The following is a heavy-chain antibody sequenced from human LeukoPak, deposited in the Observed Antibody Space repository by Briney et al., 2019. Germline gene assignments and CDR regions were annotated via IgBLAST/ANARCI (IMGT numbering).Heavy chain of an antibody. V-gene: IGHV3-23*01. CDR1: GFTFSSYG. CDR3: ASHWRGDDYYFDY. Sequence: PGGSLRLSCAASGFTFSSYGMSWVRQAPGKGLEWVSAISGSGGSTYYADSVKGRFTISRDNSKNTLYLQMNSLRAEDTAVYYCASHWRGDDYYFDYWGQGTLVTVSS. CDR2: ISGSGGST. J-gene: IGHJ4*02. D-gene: IGHD1-1*01.